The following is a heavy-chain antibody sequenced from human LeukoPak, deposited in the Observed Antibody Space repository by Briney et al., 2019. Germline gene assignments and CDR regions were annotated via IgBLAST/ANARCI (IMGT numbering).Heavy chain of an antibody. Sequence: GGSLRLSCAASGFTFRSYAMHWVRLAPGKGLEWVSATTGGGDRTYYADSVKGRFTISRDNSKNTLYLQINSLRADDTAVYYCAKDRATLVVPASSPTNWFDPWGQGTLVTVSS. V-gene: IGHV3-23*01. J-gene: IGHJ5*02. CDR3: AKDRATLVVPASSPTNWFDP. D-gene: IGHD2-2*01. CDR1: GFTFRSYA. CDR2: TTGGGDRT.